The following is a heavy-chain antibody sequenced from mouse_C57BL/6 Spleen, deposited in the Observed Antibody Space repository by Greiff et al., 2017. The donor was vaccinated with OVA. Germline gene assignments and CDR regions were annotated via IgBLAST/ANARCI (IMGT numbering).Heavy chain of an antibody. CDR2: MDPSDSYT. CDR1: GYTFTSSW. J-gene: IGHJ2*01. Sequence: QVQLQQPGAELVTPGASVQLSCKASGYTFTSSWMQWVKQRPGQGLAWIGEMDPSDSYTNYHQKVKGKATLTVDTSSSTAYMQLSSLTSEDSAVYYCARGRDPDYWGQGTTRTVSS. V-gene: IGHV1-50*01. CDR3: ARGRDPDY.